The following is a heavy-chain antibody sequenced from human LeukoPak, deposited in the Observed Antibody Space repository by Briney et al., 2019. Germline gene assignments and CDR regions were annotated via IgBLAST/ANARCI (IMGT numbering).Heavy chain of an antibody. J-gene: IGHJ2*01. CDR2: ISAYNGNT. Sequence: GASVKVSCKASGYTFNDYYMHWVRQAPGQGLEWMGWISAYNGNTNYAQKLQGRVTMTTDTSTSTAYMELRSLRSDDTAVYYCAREWVPAGYSSGYPVWYFDLWGRGTLVTVSS. D-gene: IGHD6-19*01. CDR3: AREWVPAGYSSGYPVWYFDL. V-gene: IGHV1-18*04. CDR1: GYTFNDYY.